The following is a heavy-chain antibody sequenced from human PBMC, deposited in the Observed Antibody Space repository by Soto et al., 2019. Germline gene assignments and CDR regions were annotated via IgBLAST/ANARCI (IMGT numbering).Heavy chain of an antibody. CDR2: IWYDGSNK. V-gene: IGHV3-33*01. J-gene: IGHJ4*02. Sequence: PGGSLRLSCAASGFTFSSYGMHWVRQAPGKGLEWVAVIWYDGSNKYYADSVKGRFTISRDNSKNTLYLQMNSLRAEDTAVYYCARDSELELALFDYWGQGTLVPVSS. D-gene: IGHD1-7*01. CDR3: ARDSELELALFDY. CDR1: GFTFSSYG.